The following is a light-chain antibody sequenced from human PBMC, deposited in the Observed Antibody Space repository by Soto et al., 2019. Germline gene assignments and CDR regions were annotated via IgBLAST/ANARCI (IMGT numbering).Light chain of an antibody. CDR3: QQYNHWGLS. CDR2: DSS. V-gene: IGKV3D-15*01. CDR1: ANVVTN. Sequence: IVMTQSPATLSVSPVERVTLSGRASANVVTNVAWYQQKPGQAPRLLIYDSSTRATGIPDTFSGSGSMTDFTLTISSLHPEESAVYYCQQYNHWGLSFGGGTKVEI. J-gene: IGKJ4*01.